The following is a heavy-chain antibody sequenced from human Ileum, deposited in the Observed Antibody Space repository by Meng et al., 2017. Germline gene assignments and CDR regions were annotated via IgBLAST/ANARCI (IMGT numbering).Heavy chain of an antibody. CDR1: GFTFNTFG. Sequence: QVQLVESGGGVVQPGGSLRLSCAASGFTFNTFGLHWVRQAPGKGLEWVSIITSDGSHKFYGDSVKGRFTISRGNSKNMLYLQMNSLRPEDTAVYYCAQKGDFDNWGQGTLVTVSS. V-gene: IGHV3-30*03. J-gene: IGHJ4*02. CDR2: ITSDGSHK. CDR3: AQKGDFDN.